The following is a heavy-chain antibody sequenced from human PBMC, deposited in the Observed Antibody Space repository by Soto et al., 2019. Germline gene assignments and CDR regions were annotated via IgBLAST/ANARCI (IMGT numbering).Heavy chain of an antibody. CDR2: IYHSGTT. V-gene: IGHV4-34*01. D-gene: IGHD2-2*01. CDR1: GGFLSGHS. Sequence: ESLSLTPAVYGGFLSGHSWTWIRQSPVKGLEWIGEIYHSGTTNYHPSLKSRVTIAHAQSKNQFSLNLTSVTAADTAVYSCVSMSVVGYFDYWGRGSRVTVSS. J-gene: IGHJ4*02. CDR3: VSMSVVGYFDY.